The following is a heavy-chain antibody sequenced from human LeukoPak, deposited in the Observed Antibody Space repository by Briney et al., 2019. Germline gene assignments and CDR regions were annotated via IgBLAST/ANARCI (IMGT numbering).Heavy chain of an antibody. CDR3: ASPVLRFLEWSFDI. D-gene: IGHD3-3*01. CDR1: GFTVSDNY. Sequence: GGSLRLSCAASGFTVSDNYMSWVRQAPGKGLEWVSVVYSGDNTYYADSVKGRFTISRDNSKNTLYLQMSSLRSEDTAVYYCASPVLRFLEWSFDIWGQGTMVTVSS. CDR2: VYSGDNT. J-gene: IGHJ3*02. V-gene: IGHV3-53*05.